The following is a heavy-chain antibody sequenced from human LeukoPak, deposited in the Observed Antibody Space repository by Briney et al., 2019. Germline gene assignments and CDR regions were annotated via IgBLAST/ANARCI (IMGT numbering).Heavy chain of an antibody. J-gene: IGHJ6*03. CDR1: GFTLTNYA. CDR2: LSNDGKNK. D-gene: IGHD3-9*01. V-gene: IGHV3-30*04. Sequence: GGSLRLSCAVSGFTLTNYAVHWVRQAPGKGLEWLAVLSNDGKNKYLADSVKGRFSVSRDTSKDTLYLQMDSLRAEDTAVYYCAREGHSDLLTGYSPGEYYYYCLDVWGKGTTVTVSS. CDR3: AREGHSDLLTGYSPGEYYYYCLDV.